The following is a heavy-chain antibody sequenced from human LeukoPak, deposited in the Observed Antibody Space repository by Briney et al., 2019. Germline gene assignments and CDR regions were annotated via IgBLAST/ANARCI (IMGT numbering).Heavy chain of an antibody. D-gene: IGHD2-2*01. J-gene: IGHJ5*02. CDR3: AKDSLRYCSSTSCDWFDP. V-gene: IGHV3-30*18. CDR2: ISYDGSNK. Sequence: GRSLRLSCAASGFTFSSYGMHWVRQAPGKGLEWVAVISYDGSNKYYADSVKGRFTSSRDNSKNTLYLQMNSLRAEDTAVYYCAKDSLRYCSSTSCDWFDPWGQGTLVTVSS. CDR1: GFTFSSYG.